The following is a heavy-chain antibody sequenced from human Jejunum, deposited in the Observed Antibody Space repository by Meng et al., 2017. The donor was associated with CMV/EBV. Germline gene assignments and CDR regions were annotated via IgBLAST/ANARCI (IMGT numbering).Heavy chain of an antibody. CDR2: ISSSSRYI. CDR3: ARDIDH. Sequence: EVQLVVSGGGLVKPGGFLRLSCIVSGFTFSSYNMNWVRQAPGKGLEWVSSISSSSRYINYADSVKGRFTISRDNAKNSLYLQMNSLRVEDTAIYYCARDIDHWGQGTLVTVSS. J-gene: IGHJ5*02. V-gene: IGHV3-21*01. CDR1: GFTFSSYN.